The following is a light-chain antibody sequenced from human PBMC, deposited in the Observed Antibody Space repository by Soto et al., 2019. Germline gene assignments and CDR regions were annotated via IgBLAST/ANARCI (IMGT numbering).Light chain of an antibody. J-gene: IGLJ1*01. CDR2: DVS. CDR3: CSYAGDSYV. CDR1: SSDDGNYNL. V-gene: IGLV2-23*02. Sequence: QSVLTKPASLSRSPGQSITISCTGNSSDDGNYNLVSWYQQHPGKAPKLMIYDVSKRPSGVSNRFSGSKSGNTASLTISGLQADDVADYYCCSYAGDSYVFGTGTKVTVL.